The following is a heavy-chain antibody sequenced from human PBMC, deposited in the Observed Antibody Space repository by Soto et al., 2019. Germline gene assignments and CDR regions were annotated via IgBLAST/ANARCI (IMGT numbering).Heavy chain of an antibody. V-gene: IGHV5-10-1*01. D-gene: IGHD5-18*01. Sequence: GESLKISCKGSGYSFAGYWITWVRQKPGKGLEWMGRIDPSDSQTYYSPSFRGHVTISVTKSITTVFLQWSSLRASDTAMYYCARQIYGSDTGPNFQYYFDSWGQGTPVTVSS. CDR3: ARQIYGSDTGPNFQYYFDS. CDR1: GYSFAGYW. CDR2: IDPSDSQT. J-gene: IGHJ4*02.